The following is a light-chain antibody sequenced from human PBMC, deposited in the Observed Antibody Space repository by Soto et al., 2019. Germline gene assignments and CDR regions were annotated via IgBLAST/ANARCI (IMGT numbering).Light chain of an antibody. V-gene: IGKV1-27*01. J-gene: IGKJ1*01. CDR3: QKYNSAPLWR. CDR2: AAS. CDR1: QGISNY. Sequence: DIPMTQSPSSLSASVGGRVTITCRASQGISNYLAWYQQKPGKVPKLLIYAASTLQSGVPSRFSGSGSGTDFTLTISSLQPEDVATYYCQKYNSAPLWRFGQGTKVEIK.